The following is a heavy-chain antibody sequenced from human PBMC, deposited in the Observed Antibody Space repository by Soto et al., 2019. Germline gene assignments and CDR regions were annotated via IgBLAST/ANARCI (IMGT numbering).Heavy chain of an antibody. D-gene: IGHD2-2*01. V-gene: IGHV4-30-2*01. CDR2: IYHSGRT. CDR1: GGSISSGGYS. Sequence: QLQLQESGSGVVKPSQTLSLTCAVSGGSISSGGYSWSWIRQPPGKGLEWIGYIYHSGRTYYNPSLKSRVTIPVDRSKNQFSLKLSSVTAADTAVYYCARVPDRWGQGTLVTVSS. CDR3: ARVPDR. J-gene: IGHJ5*02.